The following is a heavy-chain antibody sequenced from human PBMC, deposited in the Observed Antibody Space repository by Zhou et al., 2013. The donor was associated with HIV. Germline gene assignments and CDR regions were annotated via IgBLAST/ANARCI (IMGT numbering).Heavy chain of an antibody. Sequence: QVQLVQSGAEVKKPGASVKVSCKASGYTFTSYGINWVRQAPGQRLEWMGWINAGNGNTKYSQKFQGRVTITRDTSASTAYMELSSLRSEDTAVYYCARGAARWSNYHWFDPWGQGTLVTVSS. CDR2: INAGNGNT. V-gene: IGHV1-3*01. CDR1: GYTFTSYG. CDR3: ARGAARWSNYHWFDP. D-gene: IGHD4-4*01. J-gene: IGHJ5*02.